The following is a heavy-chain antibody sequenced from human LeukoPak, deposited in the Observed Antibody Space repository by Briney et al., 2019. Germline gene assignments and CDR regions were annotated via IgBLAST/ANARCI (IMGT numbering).Heavy chain of an antibody. J-gene: IGHJ4*02. CDR2: IYHSGST. CDR3: ARVGYYDSSGYYLDY. D-gene: IGHD3-22*01. V-gene: IGHV4-4*02. Sequence: PSETLSLTRAVSGGSISSSNWWSWVRQPPGKGLEWIGEIYHSGSTNYNPSLKSRVTISVDNSKNQFSLNLSSVTAADTAVYYCARVGYYDSSGYYLDYWGQGTLVTVSS. CDR1: GGSISSSNW.